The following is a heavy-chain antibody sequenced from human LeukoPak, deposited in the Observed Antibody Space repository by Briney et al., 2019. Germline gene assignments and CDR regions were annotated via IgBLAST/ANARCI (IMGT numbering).Heavy chain of an antibody. V-gene: IGHV3-43D*04. D-gene: IGHD3-22*01. CDR2: ISWDGNTK. CDR1: GFSFDHFA. Sequence: GVSLRLSRPASGFSFDHFAMHRVGQVPGTGLEWVSIISWDGNTKYYAASVKGRFTISRENNRNFVYLQMNSLRTEDTAFYYCAKNFRGYYDSSGEPGNWFDSWGQGTLVTVSS. CDR3: AKNFRGYYDSSGEPGNWFDS. J-gene: IGHJ5*01.